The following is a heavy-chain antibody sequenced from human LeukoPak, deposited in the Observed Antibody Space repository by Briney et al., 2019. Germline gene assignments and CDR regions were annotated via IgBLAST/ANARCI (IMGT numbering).Heavy chain of an antibody. CDR3: VRGQIGVSVIVH. V-gene: IGHV3-74*01. Sequence: GGSLILSCAASGFTFSDYWMHWVRQVPGKGLVWVSRIKGDGSETNYADSVKGRFTISRDNAKNPLFLQMNSLRVEDTAVYYCVRGQIGVSVIVHWGQGTLVTVSS. CDR1: GFTFSDYW. D-gene: IGHD3-22*01. J-gene: IGHJ5*02. CDR2: IKGDGSET.